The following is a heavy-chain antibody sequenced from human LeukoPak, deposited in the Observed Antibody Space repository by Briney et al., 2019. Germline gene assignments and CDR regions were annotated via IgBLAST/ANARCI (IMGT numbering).Heavy chain of an antibody. CDR3: AREYYDFWSGYWPSYFDY. J-gene: IGHJ4*02. V-gene: IGHV1-69*13. CDR1: GGTFSSYA. Sequence: SVKVSCKASGGTFSSYAISWVRQAPGQGLEWMGGIIPIFGTANYAQKFQGRVTITADESTSTAYMELSSLRSEDTAAYYCAREYYDFWSGYWPSYFDYWGQGTLVTVSS. CDR2: IIPIFGTA. D-gene: IGHD3-3*01.